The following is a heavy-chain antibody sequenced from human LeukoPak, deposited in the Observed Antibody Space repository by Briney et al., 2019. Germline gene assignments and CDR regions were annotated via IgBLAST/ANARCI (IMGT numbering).Heavy chain of an antibody. Sequence: SQTLSLTCTVSGGSISSYYWSWIRQPPGKGLEWLGYIYYSGSTNYNPSLKSRVTISVDTSKNQFSLKLSSVTAADTAVYYCARSYGSGSYYPDSYFDYWGQGTLVTVSS. V-gene: IGHV4-59*08. CDR2: IYYSGST. CDR3: ARSYGSGSYYPDSYFDY. J-gene: IGHJ4*02. CDR1: GGSISSYY. D-gene: IGHD3-10*01.